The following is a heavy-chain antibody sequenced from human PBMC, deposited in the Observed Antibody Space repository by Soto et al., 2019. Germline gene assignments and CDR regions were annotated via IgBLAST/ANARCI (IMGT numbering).Heavy chain of an antibody. V-gene: IGHV3-21*01. CDR1: GFTFSSYS. CDR3: AREQYSSSADWFDP. D-gene: IGHD6-6*01. J-gene: IGHJ5*02. Sequence: GGSLRLSCAASGFTFSSYSMNWFRQAPGKGLAWVSSISGSSTYIYYADSVKGRFTISRDNARNSLYLQMNSLRAEDTAVYYCAREQYSSSADWFDPWGQGTLVTVSS. CDR2: ISGSSTYI.